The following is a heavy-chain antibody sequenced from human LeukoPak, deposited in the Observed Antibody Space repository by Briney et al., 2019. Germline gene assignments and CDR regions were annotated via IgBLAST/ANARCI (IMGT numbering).Heavy chain of an antibody. CDR2: ISYDGSNK. CDR1: GFTFSSYG. CDR3: AKDLCSTVVTPLCWYFDL. D-gene: IGHD4-23*01. V-gene: IGHV3-30*18. J-gene: IGHJ2*01. Sequence: GGSLRLSCAASGFTFSSYGMHWVRQAPGKGLEWVAVISYDGSNKYYADSVKGRFPISRDNSKNTLYLQMNSLRAEDAAVYYCAKDLCSTVVTPLCWYFDLWGRGTLVTVSS.